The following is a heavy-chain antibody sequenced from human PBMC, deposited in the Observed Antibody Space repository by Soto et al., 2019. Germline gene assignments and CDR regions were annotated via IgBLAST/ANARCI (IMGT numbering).Heavy chain of an antibody. Sequence: QGQLVQSGAEVKKPGASVKVSCQAFGGTFCGYAVNSVRQGSGQGLEWVGAIIPIFDPPKCALRLRGRVTIPADESTSTAYMELSSLRSEDTAIYYCARPNGSGFADGFDIWGQVTMITVSS. CDR3: ARPNGSGFADGFDI. CDR2: IIPIFDPP. J-gene: IGHJ3*02. V-gene: IGHV1-69*01. D-gene: IGHD3-10*01. CDR1: GGTFCGYA.